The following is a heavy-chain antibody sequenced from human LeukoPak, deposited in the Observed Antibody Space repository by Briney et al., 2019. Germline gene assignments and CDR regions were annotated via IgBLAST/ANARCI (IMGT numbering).Heavy chain of an antibody. CDR1: GGPITSGGDS. CDR2: INHGGSA. J-gene: IGHJ4*02. CDR3: ARGRYVTTRGGAAAGFLDY. Sequence: SETLSLTCAVSGGPITSGGDSWSWIRQPPGKGLEWIGEINHGGSANYNPSLKSRVTISVDTSQNQFSLRLSSVTAADTAVYYCARGRYVTTRGGAAAGFLDYWGQGTLVTVST. V-gene: IGHV4-34*01. D-gene: IGHD6-13*01.